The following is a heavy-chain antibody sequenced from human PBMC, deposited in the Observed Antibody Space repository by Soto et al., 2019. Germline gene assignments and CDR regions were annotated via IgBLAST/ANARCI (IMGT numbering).Heavy chain of an antibody. D-gene: IGHD6-13*01. V-gene: IGHV3-23*01. CDR3: AYSSTPFDY. CDR2: ISGSGGST. J-gene: IGHJ4*02. Sequence: GGSLRLSCAASGCTFSSYAMSWVRQAPGKGLEWVSAISGSGGSTYYADSVKGRFTISRDNSKNTLYLQMNSLRAEGTAVYYCAYSSTPFDYWGQGTLVTVSS. CDR1: GCTFSSYA.